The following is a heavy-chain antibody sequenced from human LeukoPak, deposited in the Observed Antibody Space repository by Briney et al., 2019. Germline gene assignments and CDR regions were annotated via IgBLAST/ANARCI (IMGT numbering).Heavy chain of an antibody. V-gene: IGHV4-34*01. Sequence: SETLSLTCAVYGGSFSGYYWSWIRQPPGKGLEWIGEINHSGSTNYNPSLKSRVTISVDTSKNQFSLKLSSVTAADTAVYYCARGRQVWLVRGPYFDYWGQGTLVTVSS. CDR3: ARGRQVWLVRGPYFDY. J-gene: IGHJ4*02. D-gene: IGHD6-19*01. CDR1: GGSFSGYY. CDR2: INHSGST.